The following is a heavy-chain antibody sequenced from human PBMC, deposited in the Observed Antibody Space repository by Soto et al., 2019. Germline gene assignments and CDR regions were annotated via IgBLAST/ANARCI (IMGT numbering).Heavy chain of an antibody. V-gene: IGHV1-18*01. J-gene: IGHJ5*02. CDR1: GYIFSSYG. CDR2: ISADSGDT. CDR3: ARGPSFIDTTGPWFDP. Sequence: QVHLVQSGAEVKNPGSSVKVSCTASGYIFSSYGITWVRQAPGQGLEWMGWISADSGDTNYAQKFQGRVTLTTDTSASTAYMELSTLISDDTAVYYCARGPSFIDTTGPWFDPWGQGTLVTVSS. D-gene: IGHD3-16*02.